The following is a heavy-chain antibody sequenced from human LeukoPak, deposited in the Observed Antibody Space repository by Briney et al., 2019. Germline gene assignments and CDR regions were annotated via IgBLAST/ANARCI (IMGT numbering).Heavy chain of an antibody. CDR2: MYYSGTT. CDR3: ATTDKNRYYINV. CDR1: GNSINIYS. Sequence: PSETLSLTCTVSGNSINIYSWNWIRQSPEKGLEWIAYMYYSGTTNHNPSLENRAAISLDLSRHQFSLRLSSVTAADTAVYFCATTDKNRYYINVWGPGTTVIVSS. D-gene: IGHD2-21*01. J-gene: IGHJ6*01. V-gene: IGHV4-59*12.